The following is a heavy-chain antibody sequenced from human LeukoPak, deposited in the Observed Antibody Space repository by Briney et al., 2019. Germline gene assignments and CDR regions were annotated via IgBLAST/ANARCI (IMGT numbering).Heavy chain of an antibody. J-gene: IGHJ3*02. V-gene: IGHV1-2*02. D-gene: IGHD6-19*01. CDR2: INPNSGGT. CDR3: ARDGSGWYPDAFDI. Sequence: GASVKVSCKASGYTFTGYEIHWVRQAPGQGLEWMGWINPNSGGTNYAQKFQGRVTMTRDTSISTAYMELSRLRSDDTAVYYCARDGSGWYPDAFDIWGQGTMVTVSS. CDR1: GYTFTGYE.